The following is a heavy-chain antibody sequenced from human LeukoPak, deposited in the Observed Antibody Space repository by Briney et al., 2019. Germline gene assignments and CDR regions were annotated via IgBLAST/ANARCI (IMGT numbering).Heavy chain of an antibody. D-gene: IGHD4-17*01. V-gene: IGHV4-59*08. CDR3: AATRKNDYGVHYGAFDI. Sequence: PSEALSLTFNVSDGSINNYYWSWIRQPPGGGLEWIGYMYFTGRTNFNPSLKSRVTMSLDTSKSQVSLKLSSVTAADTAVYYCAATRKNDYGVHYGAFDIWGQGTMVTVSS. CDR2: MYFTGRT. J-gene: IGHJ3*02. CDR1: DGSINNYY.